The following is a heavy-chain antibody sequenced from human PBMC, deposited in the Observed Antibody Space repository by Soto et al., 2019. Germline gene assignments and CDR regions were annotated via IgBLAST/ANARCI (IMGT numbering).Heavy chain of an antibody. CDR3: ATFLKISIHDYGDYTSYYYYYYGGDV. CDR2: FDPEDGET. J-gene: IGHJ6*02. Sequence: GASVKVSCKVSGYTLTELSMHWVRQAPGKGLEWMGGFDPEDGETIYAQKFQGRVTMTEDTSTDTAYMELSSLRSEDTAVYYCATFLKISIHDYGDYTSYYYYYYGGDVWGQGTTVTVSS. V-gene: IGHV1-24*01. D-gene: IGHD4-17*01. CDR1: GYTLTELS.